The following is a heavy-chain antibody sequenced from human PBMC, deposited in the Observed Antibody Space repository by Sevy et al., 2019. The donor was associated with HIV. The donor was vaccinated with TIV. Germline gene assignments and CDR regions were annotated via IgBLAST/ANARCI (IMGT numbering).Heavy chain of an antibody. J-gene: IGHJ4*02. CDR3: GRGIRGVFDH. D-gene: IGHD3-10*01. CDR2: INSDG. Sequence: GGSLRLSCAASGFTFSNYCMHWVRQGPGKGLVWVARINSDGQSYADSVKGRFTISRDNVKNTLFLQMNSLTTEDTAVYFCGRGIRGVFDHWGQGTMVTVSS. V-gene: IGHV3-74*01. CDR1: GFTFSNYC.